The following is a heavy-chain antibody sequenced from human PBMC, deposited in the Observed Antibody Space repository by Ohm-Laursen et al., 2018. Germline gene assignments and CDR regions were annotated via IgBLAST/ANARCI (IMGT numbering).Heavy chain of an antibody. V-gene: IGHV1-8*01. J-gene: IGHJ3*02. D-gene: IGHD3-22*01. CDR2: MNPNSGNT. CDR1: GYTFTSYD. CDR3: ARAIIVVADNDAFDI. Sequence: ASVKVSCKASGYTFTSYDINWVRQATGQGLEWMGWMNPNSGNTGYAQKFQGRATMTRNTSISTAYMELSSLRSEDTAVYYCARAIIVVADNDAFDIWGQGTMVTVSS.